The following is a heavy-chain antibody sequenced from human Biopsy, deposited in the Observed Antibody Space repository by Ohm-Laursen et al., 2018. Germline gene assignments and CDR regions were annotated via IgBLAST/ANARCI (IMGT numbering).Heavy chain of an antibody. CDR2: VYHSGTT. V-gene: IGHV4-39*01. CDR1: GGSISSGSNY. J-gene: IGHJ4*02. D-gene: IGHD5-24*01. CDR3: ARHDGNGPFALDS. Sequence: GTLSLTCTVSGGSISSGSNYWAWIRQPPGKGLEWIGSVYHSGTTYYSPSLKSRVTISVDTSKDQLSLKVTSVTAADTAAYYCARHDGNGPFALDSWGQGTLVTVSS.